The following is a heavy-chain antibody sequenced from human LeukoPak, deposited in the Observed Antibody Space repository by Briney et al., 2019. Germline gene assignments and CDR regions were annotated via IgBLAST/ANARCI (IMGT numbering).Heavy chain of an antibody. CDR2: IWYDGSNK. CDR3: GRDVEGGYPYYYYGLEV. Sequence: GRSLRLSCAASVFTFNNYGMHWVRQAPGQGLEWVAVIWYDGSNKQYADSVKGRFTISRDKSKNTLYLQMNSLRAEDKAVYYCGRDVEGGYPYYYYGLEVWGQGTTVTVSS. J-gene: IGHJ6*02. CDR1: VFTFNNYG. D-gene: IGHD5-12*01. V-gene: IGHV3-33*01.